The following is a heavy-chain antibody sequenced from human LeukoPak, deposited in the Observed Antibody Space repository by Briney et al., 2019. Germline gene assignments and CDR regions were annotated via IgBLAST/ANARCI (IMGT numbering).Heavy chain of an antibody. J-gene: IGHJ6*02. CDR1: GYTFTGYY. CDR2: INPNSGGT. V-gene: IGHV1-2*02. Sequence: ASVKVSCKASGYTFTGYYMHWVRQAPGQGLEWMGWINPNSGGTNYAQKFQGRVTMTRDTSISTAYMELSRLRSGDTAVYYCARVGHYGSVYYYGMDVWGQGTTVTVSS. D-gene: IGHD3-10*01. CDR3: ARVGHYGSVYYYGMDV.